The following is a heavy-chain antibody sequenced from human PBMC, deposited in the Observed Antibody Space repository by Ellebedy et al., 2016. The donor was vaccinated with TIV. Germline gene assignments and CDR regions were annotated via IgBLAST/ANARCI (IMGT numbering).Heavy chain of an antibody. J-gene: IGHJ5*02. V-gene: IGHV5-51*01. Sequence: PGGSLRLSCKGSGYRFSNYWIGWVRQMPGKGLEWMGVIYPGDSDTRYSPSFQGQVPISADKSISTAYLQWSSLKASDTAMYFCARGDSSGWPSTWGQGTLVTVSS. CDR1: GYRFSNYW. D-gene: IGHD6-19*01. CDR2: IYPGDSDT. CDR3: ARGDSSGWPST.